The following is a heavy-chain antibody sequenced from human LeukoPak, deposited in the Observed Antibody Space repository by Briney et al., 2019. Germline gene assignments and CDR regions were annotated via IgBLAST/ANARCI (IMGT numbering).Heavy chain of an antibody. D-gene: IGHD6-13*01. CDR3: AREGRGAASGMDY. V-gene: IGHV4-39*07. Sequence: SETLSLTCTVSGGSISSSSYYWGWIRQPPGKGLECIGSIYYSGSTYYNPSLKSRVTISVDTSKNQFSLNLSSVTAADTAVYYCAREGRGAASGMDYWGQGTLVTVSS. CDR2: IYYSGST. J-gene: IGHJ4*02. CDR1: GGSISSSSYY.